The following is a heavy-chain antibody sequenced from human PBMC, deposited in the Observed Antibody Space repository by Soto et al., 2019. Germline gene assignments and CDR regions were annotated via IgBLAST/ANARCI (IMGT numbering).Heavy chain of an antibody. CDR2: ISGSGGRS. J-gene: IGHJ4*02. V-gene: IGHV3-23*01. CDR3: AKAYFVWSSEQPYYFDY. CDR1: GFTFSNYA. D-gene: IGHD3-16*01. Sequence: EVQLLDSGGGLVQPGGSLRLSCAASGFTFSNYAMTWVRQGPGKGLEWVSGISGSGGRSYYADSVKGRFTISRDNSKSTLYLQMNSLRAEHTAVYYCAKAYFVWSSEQPYYFDYWGKGTLVTVSS.